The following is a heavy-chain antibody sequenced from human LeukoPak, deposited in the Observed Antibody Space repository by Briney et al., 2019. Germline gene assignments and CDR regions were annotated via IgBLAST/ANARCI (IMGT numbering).Heavy chain of an antibody. CDR3: AKVRGTYSSGYFFDY. D-gene: IGHD6-19*01. CDR2: ISWNSGYI. Sequence: GGSLRLSCAASGFTFDNYAMHWVRQAPGKGLEWLSFISWNSGYIGYADSVKGRFTISRDNAKKSLDLQMNSLRAEDTAFYYCAKVRGTYSSGYFFDYWGQGTRVTVS. CDR1: GFTFDNYA. V-gene: IGHV3-9*01. J-gene: IGHJ4*02.